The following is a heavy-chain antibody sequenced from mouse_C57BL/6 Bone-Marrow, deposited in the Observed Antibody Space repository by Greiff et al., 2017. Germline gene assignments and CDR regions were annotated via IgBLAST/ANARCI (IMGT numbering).Heavy chain of an antibody. CDR1: GFTFSDYG. Sequence: EVHLVESGGGLVKPGGSLKLSCAASGFTFSDYGMHWVRQAPEKGLEWVAYISSGSSTIYYADTVKGRFTISRDNAKNTLFLQMTSLRSEDTAMYYCARRDYVPLYYAMDYWGQGTSVTVSS. J-gene: IGHJ4*01. CDR3: ARRDYVPLYYAMDY. CDR2: ISSGSSTI. V-gene: IGHV5-17*01. D-gene: IGHD1-1*01.